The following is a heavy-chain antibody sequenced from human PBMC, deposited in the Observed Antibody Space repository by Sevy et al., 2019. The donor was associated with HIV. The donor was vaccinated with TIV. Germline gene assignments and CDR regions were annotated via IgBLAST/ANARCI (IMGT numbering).Heavy chain of an antibody. CDR3: AKIGSDYFYYYYMDV. CDR1: GFMFSSYA. Sequence: GGSLRLSCAASGFMFSSYAMSWVRQAPGKGLEWVSAISGSGGSTYYADSVKGRFTISRVSSKNRLYLQMNSLRAEDTAVYYCAKIGSDYFYYYYMDVWGKGTTVTVSS. J-gene: IGHJ6*03. V-gene: IGHV3-23*01. CDR2: ISGSGGST. D-gene: IGHD1-26*01.